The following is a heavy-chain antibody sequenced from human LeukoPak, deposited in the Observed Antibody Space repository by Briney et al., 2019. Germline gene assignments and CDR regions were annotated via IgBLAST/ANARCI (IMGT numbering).Heavy chain of an antibody. D-gene: IGHD3-3*01. CDR3: AKDGDSHAFDI. Sequence: GGSLRLSCAASGFTFSSYSMNWVRQAPGKGLEWVSTISGSGGSTYYADSVKGRFTISRDNSKNTLYLQMNSLRAEDTAVYYCAKDGDSHAFDIWGQGTMVTVSS. V-gene: IGHV3-23*01. CDR2: ISGSGGST. J-gene: IGHJ3*02. CDR1: GFTFSSYS.